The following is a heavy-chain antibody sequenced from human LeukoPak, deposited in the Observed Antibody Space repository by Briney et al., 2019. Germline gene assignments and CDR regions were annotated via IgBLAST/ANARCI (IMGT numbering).Heavy chain of an antibody. CDR2: ISSSGSTI. CDR1: GFTFSDYY. D-gene: IGHD4-17*01. J-gene: IGHJ5*02. CDR3: ARTYGDYSNWFDP. V-gene: IGHV3-11*01. Sequence: GGSLRLSYAASGFTFSDYYMSWIRQAPGKGLEWVSYISSSGSTIYYADSVKGRFTISRDNAKNSLYLQMNSLRAEDTAVYYCARTYGDYSNWFDPWGQGTLVTVSS.